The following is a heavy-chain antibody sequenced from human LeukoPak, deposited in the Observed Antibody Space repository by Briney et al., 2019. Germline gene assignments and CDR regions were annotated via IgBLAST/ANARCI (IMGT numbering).Heavy chain of an antibody. CDR3: ATGARSSGTYHLYYYYMDV. D-gene: IGHD1-26*01. Sequence: SETLSLTCAVYGGSFSGYYWSWIRQPPGKGLEWIGEINHSGSTNYNPSLKSRVTISVDTSKKQFSLKLNSVTAADTAVYYCATGARSSGTYHLYYYYMDVWGKGTTVTVSS. J-gene: IGHJ6*03. CDR2: INHSGST. CDR1: GGSFSGYY. V-gene: IGHV4-34*01.